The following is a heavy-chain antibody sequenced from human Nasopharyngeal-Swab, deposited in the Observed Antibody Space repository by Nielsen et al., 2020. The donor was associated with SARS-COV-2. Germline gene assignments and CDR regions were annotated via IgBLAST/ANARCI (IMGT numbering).Heavy chain of an antibody. CDR3: ARHGKFSSGSNYFDY. Sequence: GESLKISCQGSGYSFTNYWIVWVRHVPGKGLEWMGIIYPGDSDTTYSPSFQGQVTISADKSISTAYLQWSSLQASDTAIYYCARHGKFSSGSNYFDYWGQGTLVTVSS. J-gene: IGHJ4*02. CDR2: IYPGDSDT. D-gene: IGHD6-19*01. CDR1: GYSFTNYW. V-gene: IGHV5-51*01.